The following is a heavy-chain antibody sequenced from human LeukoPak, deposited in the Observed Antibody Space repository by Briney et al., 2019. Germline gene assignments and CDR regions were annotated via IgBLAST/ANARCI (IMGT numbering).Heavy chain of an antibody. V-gene: IGHV1-18*01. J-gene: IGHJ4*02. CDR1: GYTFTSYG. D-gene: IGHD1-26*01. CDR3: ARISGSYYPHIAYYFDY. CDR2: ISAYNGNT. Sequence: ASVKVSCKASGYTFTSYGISWVRQAPGQGLEWMGWISAYNGNTNYAQKLQGRVTMTTDTSTSTAYMELRSLRSDDTAVYYCARISGSYYPHIAYYFDYWGQGTLVTVSS.